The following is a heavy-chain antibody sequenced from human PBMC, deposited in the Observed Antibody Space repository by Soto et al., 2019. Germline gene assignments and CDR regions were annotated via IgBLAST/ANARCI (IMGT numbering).Heavy chain of an antibody. V-gene: IGHV3-23*01. CDR1: GFTFSDYA. Sequence: EVQLLESGGGLIQPGGSLRLSCAASGFTFSDYAMTWVRQAPGKGLEWVSVITGSGGKTYYADYVKGRFSISGDNSKNTVYLEINSLRAEDTAVYYCARGILSDYYGSGTYDYWGQGALVTVSS. CDR3: ARGILSDYYGSGTYDY. J-gene: IGHJ4*02. CDR2: ITGSGGKT. D-gene: IGHD3-10*01.